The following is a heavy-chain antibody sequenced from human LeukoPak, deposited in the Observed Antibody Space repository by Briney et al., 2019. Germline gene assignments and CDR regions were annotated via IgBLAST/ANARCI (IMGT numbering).Heavy chain of an antibody. CDR1: GFTFSSYA. V-gene: IGHV3-23*01. D-gene: IGHD3-9*01. Sequence: GGSLRLSCAASGFTFSSYAMSWVRQAPGKGLEWVSAISGSGGSTYYADSVKGRFTISRDNSKSTLYLQMNSLRAEDTAVYYCAKVGSNYDILTGYYKVRAFDIWGQGTMVTVSS. CDR3: AKVGSNYDILTGYYKVRAFDI. J-gene: IGHJ3*02. CDR2: ISGSGGST.